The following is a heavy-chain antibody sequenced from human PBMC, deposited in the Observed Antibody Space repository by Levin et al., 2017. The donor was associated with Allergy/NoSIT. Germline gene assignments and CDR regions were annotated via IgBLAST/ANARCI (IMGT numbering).Heavy chain of an antibody. V-gene: IGHV3-30*18. CDR1: GFTFSSYG. D-gene: IGHD2-15*01. CDR3: AKGWLGYCSGGSCAGGFDI. Sequence: TGGSLRLSCAASGFTFSSYGMHWVRQAPGKGLEWVAVISYDGSNKYYADSVKGRFTISRDNSKNTLYLQMNSLRTEDTAVYYCAKGWLGYCSGGSCAGGFDIWGQGTMVTVSS. CDR2: ISYDGSNK. J-gene: IGHJ3*02.